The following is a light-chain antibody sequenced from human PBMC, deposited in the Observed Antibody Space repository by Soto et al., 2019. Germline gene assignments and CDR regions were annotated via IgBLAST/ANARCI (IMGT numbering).Light chain of an antibody. J-gene: IGKJ1*01. Sequence: EIVMTQSPATLSVSPGERATLSCRASQSVSSNLAWYQQKPGQAPRPLIYGASTRATGIPARFSGSGSGTEFTLTISSLQSEDFAVYYCQQYNNWPGWTFGQGTKVDI. CDR3: QQYNNWPGWT. CDR1: QSVSSN. V-gene: IGKV3-15*01. CDR2: GAS.